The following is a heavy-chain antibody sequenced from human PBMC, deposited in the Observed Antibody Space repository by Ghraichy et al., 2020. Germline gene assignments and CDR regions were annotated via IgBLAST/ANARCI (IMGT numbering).Heavy chain of an antibody. Sequence: ASVKVSCKASGYTFTSYDINWVRQATGQGLEWMGWMNPNSGNTGYAQKFQGRVTMTRNTSISTAYMELSSLRSEDTAVYYCARVGRYCSGGSCYVDWFDPWGQGTLVTVSS. V-gene: IGHV1-8*01. CDR1: GYTFTSYD. D-gene: IGHD2-15*01. J-gene: IGHJ5*02. CDR3: ARVGRYCSGGSCYVDWFDP. CDR2: MNPNSGNT.